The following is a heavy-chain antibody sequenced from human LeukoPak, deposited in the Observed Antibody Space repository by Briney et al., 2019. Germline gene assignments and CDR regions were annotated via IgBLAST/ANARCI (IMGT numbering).Heavy chain of an antibody. CDR3: ARDPLPGTNWFDH. V-gene: IGHV1-69*13. D-gene: IGHD1-14*01. CDR1: GGTFSSYA. Sequence: SVKVSCKASGGTFSSYAISWVRQAPGQGLEWMGGIIPIFGTANYAQKFQGRVTITADESTSTAYMELSSLRSEDTAVYYCARDPLPGTNWFDHWGQGTLVTVSS. CDR2: IIPIFGTA. J-gene: IGHJ5*02.